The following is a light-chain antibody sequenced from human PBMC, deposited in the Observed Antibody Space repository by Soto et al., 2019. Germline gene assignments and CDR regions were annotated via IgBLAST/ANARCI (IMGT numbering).Light chain of an antibody. V-gene: IGKV1-39*01. CDR1: QIISSS. J-gene: IGKJ1*01. CDR3: QQSYSSPWT. Sequence: DIQVTQSPSSLSAFVGDRFTITCRTSQIISSSLNWYQQKPGKAPKLLIYSASSLQSGVPSRFSGSGSGADFTLTISSLQPEDFATYYCQQSYSSPWTFGQGTKVDIK. CDR2: SAS.